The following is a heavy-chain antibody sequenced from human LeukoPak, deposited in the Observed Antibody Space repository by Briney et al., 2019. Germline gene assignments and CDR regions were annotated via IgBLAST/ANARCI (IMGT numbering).Heavy chain of an antibody. CDR1: GFTFSTYV. J-gene: IGHJ6*02. CDR3: ARDVYGMDV. CDR2: ISSNGDNT. V-gene: IGHV3-64*04. Sequence: QSGGSLRLSCSVSGFTFSTYVMHWVRQAPGKGLEYVSAISSNGDNTYYADSVKGRFTISRDNSKNSLYLQMNSLRAEDTAVYYCARDVYGMDVWGQGTTVTVSS.